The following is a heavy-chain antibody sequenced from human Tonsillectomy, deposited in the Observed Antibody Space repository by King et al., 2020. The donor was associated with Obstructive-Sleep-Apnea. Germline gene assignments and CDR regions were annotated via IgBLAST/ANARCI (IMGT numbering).Heavy chain of an antibody. V-gene: IGHV4-34*12. CDR2: IIHSGSS. J-gene: IGHJ3*02. Sequence: VQLQQWGARLLKPSETLSLTCAFYGESFSTYYWSWIRQPPGKGLEWIGEIIHSGSSNYNPSLKSRVAISLDTSTNQFSLNLTSVTAADTAVYYCAREGTAPSTAFDIWGQGTMVTVSS. CDR1: GESFSTYY. D-gene: IGHD5-18*01. CDR3: AREGTAPSTAFDI.